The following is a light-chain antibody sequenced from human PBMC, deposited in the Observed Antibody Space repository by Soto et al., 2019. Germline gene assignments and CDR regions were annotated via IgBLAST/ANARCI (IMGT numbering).Light chain of an antibody. Sequence: EIVMTQSPATLSLSPGERATLSCRASQSVRSNLACYQQKPGQAPRLLIYDAYTWATGIPARFSGSGSGTDFTLTISNLQSEDFAIYFCQQYNDWPLTFGGGTKVEIK. CDR2: DAY. CDR1: QSVRSN. J-gene: IGKJ4*01. V-gene: IGKV3-15*01. CDR3: QQYNDWPLT.